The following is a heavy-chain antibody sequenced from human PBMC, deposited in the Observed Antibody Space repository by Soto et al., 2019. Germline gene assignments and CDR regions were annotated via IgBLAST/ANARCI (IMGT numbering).Heavy chain of an antibody. V-gene: IGHV3-23*01. J-gene: IGHJ6*02. CDR3: VKDWRGGKCPCMDV. D-gene: IGHD3-3*01. Sequence: EVRVLESGGGSVQPGGSLRLSCVASGFTFTMHAMTWVRQGPGMGPEWASSISANGKHTYYADSVKGRFTISRDNSRNTLYLQMTSRRVEDTDIYYCVKDWRGGKCPCMDVWGQGTTVTVSS. CDR1: GFTFTMHA. CDR2: ISANGKHT.